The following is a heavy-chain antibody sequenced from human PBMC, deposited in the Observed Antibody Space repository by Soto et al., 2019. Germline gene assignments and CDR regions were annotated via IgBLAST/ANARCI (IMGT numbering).Heavy chain of an antibody. Sequence: SETLSLTCTVSGGSISSSSYYWGWIRQPPGKGLEWIGSIYYSGSTYYNPSLKSRVTISVDTSKNQFSLKLSSVTAADTAVYYCARHQKFTYYYDSSGYYFDYWGQGTLVTSPQ. V-gene: IGHV4-39*01. CDR2: IYYSGST. J-gene: IGHJ4*02. CDR1: GGSISSSSYY. CDR3: ARHQKFTYYYDSSGYYFDY. D-gene: IGHD3-22*01.